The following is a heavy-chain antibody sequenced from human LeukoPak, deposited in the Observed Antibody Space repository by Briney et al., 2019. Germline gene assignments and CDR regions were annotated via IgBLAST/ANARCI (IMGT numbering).Heavy chain of an antibody. V-gene: IGHV4-59*01. CDR1: GGSISSYY. Sequence: ETLSLTCTVSGGSISSYYWSWIRQPPGKGLEWIGYIYYSGSTNYNPSLKSRVTISVDTSKNQFSLKLSSVTAADTAVYYCAREYYGDYYYYGMDVWGQGTTVTVSS. D-gene: IGHD3-3*01. CDR3: AREYYGDYYYYGMDV. CDR2: IYYSGST. J-gene: IGHJ6*02.